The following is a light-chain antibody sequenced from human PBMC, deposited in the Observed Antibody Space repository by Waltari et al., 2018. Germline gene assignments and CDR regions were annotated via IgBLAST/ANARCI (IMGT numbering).Light chain of an antibody. J-gene: IGKJ2*01. CDR1: RSLVHSDGNTH. Sequence: DVVMTQSPLSLSVTLGQTASISCTSSRSLVHSDGNTHLVWFHQRPGQSPRRLIYKVSNRDSGVPDRFGGSGSVSDFTLKISYVEAEDVGVYYCMQGTHWPYTFGQGTKLDIK. CDR2: KVS. V-gene: IGKV2-30*02. CDR3: MQGTHWPYT.